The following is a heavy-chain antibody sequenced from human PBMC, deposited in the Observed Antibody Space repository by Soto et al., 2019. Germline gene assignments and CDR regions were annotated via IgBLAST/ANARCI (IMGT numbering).Heavy chain of an antibody. CDR1: GYTFPSHG. CDR2: INTANGNT. CDR3: ARSAVLTVRSSGDF. Sequence: QLHLVQSGAEVKKPGASVKVSCKASGYTFPSHGIHWVRQAPGQSLEWMGWINTANGNTKYSQRFQGRVTITRDTSATTAYMELSSLTSDDTATYYCARSAVLTVRSSGDFWGQGALVTVSS. V-gene: IGHV1-3*04. D-gene: IGHD2-21*02. J-gene: IGHJ4*02.